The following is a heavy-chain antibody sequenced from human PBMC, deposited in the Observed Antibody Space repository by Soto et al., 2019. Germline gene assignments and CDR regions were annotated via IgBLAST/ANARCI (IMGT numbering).Heavy chain of an antibody. CDR3: ARGYCSSTTCHDSFDC. CDR1: GGSFSGYY. V-gene: IGHV4-34*01. J-gene: IGHJ4*02. CDR2: INYSGTT. D-gene: IGHD2-2*01. Sequence: SETLSLTCAVYGGSFSGYYWSWIRQPPGKGLEWIGEINYSGTTTYNPSLKSRVSMSVDTSKNHFSLRLSSVTAAGTAVYYCARGYCSSTTCHDSFDCWGQGTLVTVSS.